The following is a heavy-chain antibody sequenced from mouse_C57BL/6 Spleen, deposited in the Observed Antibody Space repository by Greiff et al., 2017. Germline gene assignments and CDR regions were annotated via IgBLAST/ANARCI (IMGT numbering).Heavy chain of an antibody. V-gene: IGHV1-82*01. CDR1: GYAFSSSW. D-gene: IGHD3-2*02. J-gene: IGHJ3*01. CDR2: IYPGDGDT. Sequence: QVQLQQSGPELVKPGASVKISCKASGYAFSSSWMNWVKQRPGKGLEWIGRIYPGDGDTNYNGKFKGKATLTADKSSSTAYMQLSSLTSEDSAVYFCARTLDSSGYEVFAYWGQGTLVTVSA. CDR3: ARTLDSSGYEVFAY.